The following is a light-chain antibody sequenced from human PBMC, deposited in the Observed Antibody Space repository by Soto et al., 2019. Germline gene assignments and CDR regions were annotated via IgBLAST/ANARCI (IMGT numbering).Light chain of an antibody. J-gene: IGLJ3*02. CDR2: EVN. CDR3: LSYTSANTRV. V-gene: IGLV2-14*01. Sequence: QSVLTQPASVSASPGQSITMSCTGTSSDVGGYKFVSWYQHHPGKAPKLMIYEVNNRPSGVSNRFSGSKSGNTASLTISGLQPEDEADYYCLSYTSANTRVFGGGTK. CDR1: SSDVGGYKF.